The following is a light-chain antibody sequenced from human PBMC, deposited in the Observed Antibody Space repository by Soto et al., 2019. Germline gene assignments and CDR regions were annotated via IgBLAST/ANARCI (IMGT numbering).Light chain of an antibody. CDR1: QSISSY. CDR3: QQSYSTPQLT. V-gene: IGKV1-39*01. CDR2: AAS. Sequence: DLQMTQSPSSLSASVGDRVTITCRASQSISSYLNWYQQKPGKAPKLLIYAASSLQSGVPSRFSDSGSGTDFTLTISSLQPEDFATYYCQQSYSTPQLTFGGGTKVEIK. J-gene: IGKJ4*01.